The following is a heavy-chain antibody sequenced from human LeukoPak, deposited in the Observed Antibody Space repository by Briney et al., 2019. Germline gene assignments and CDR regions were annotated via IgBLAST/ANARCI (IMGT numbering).Heavy chain of an antibody. Sequence: PSETLSLTCTVPGGSISSYYWSWIRQPPGKGLEWIGYIYYSGSTNYNPSLKSRVTISVDTSKNQFSLKLSSVTAADTAVYYCARVAVGWFGELSFDYWGQGTLVTVSS. D-gene: IGHD3-10*01. CDR2: IYYSGST. J-gene: IGHJ4*02. V-gene: IGHV4-59*01. CDR3: ARVAVGWFGELSFDY. CDR1: GGSISSYY.